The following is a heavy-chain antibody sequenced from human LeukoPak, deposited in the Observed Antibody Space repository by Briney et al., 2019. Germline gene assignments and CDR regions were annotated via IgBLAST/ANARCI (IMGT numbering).Heavy chain of an antibody. CDR2: IRYDGSNK. CDR3: AKGTMVREGSYYYYYMDV. J-gene: IGHJ6*03. CDR1: GFTFSSYG. Sequence: PGGSLRLSCAASGFTFSSYGMHWVRQAPGKGLEWVAFIRYDGSNKYYADSVKGRFTISRDNSKNTLYLQMNSLRAEDTAVYYCAKGTMVREGSYYYYYMDVWGKGTTVTISS. V-gene: IGHV3-30*02. D-gene: IGHD3-10*01.